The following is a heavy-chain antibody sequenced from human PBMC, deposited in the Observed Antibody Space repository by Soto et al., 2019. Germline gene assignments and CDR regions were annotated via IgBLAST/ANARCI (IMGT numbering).Heavy chain of an antibody. CDR1: GGSFIGYY. V-gene: IGHV4-34*01. CDR3: ARGLRFGGYSYGSYYYYGMDV. D-gene: IGHD5-18*01. J-gene: IGHJ6*02. CDR2: INHSGST. Sequence: PSETLSLTCAVYGGSFIGYYWSWIRQPPGKGLEWIGEINHSGSTNYNPSLKSRVTISVDTSKNQFSLKLSSVTAADTAVYYCARGLRFGGYSYGSYYYYGMDVWGQGTTVTVSS.